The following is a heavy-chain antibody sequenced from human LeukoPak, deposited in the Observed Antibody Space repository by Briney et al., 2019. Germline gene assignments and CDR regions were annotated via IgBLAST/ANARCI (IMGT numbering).Heavy chain of an antibody. Sequence: KPSETLSLTCTVSGGSISSYYWSWIRQPPGKGLEGIGYIYYSGSTNYNPSLKSRVTISVDTSKNQFSLKLSSVTAADTAVYYCAREFCSGGSCSDYWGQGTLVTVSS. CDR2: IYYSGST. J-gene: IGHJ4*02. D-gene: IGHD2-15*01. CDR1: GGSISSYY. CDR3: AREFCSGGSCSDY. V-gene: IGHV4-59*01.